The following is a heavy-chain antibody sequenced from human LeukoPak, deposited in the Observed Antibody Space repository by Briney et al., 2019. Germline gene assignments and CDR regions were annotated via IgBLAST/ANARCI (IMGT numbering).Heavy chain of an antibody. J-gene: IGHJ4*02. Sequence: SETLSLTCTVSGGSMRSYYWSWIRQPPGKGLEWIGRIYTSGSTNYNPSLKSRVTMSVDTSKNQFSLKLSSVTAEDTAVYYCARDPEYSGSYFDYWGQGTLVTVSS. D-gene: IGHD1-26*01. V-gene: IGHV4-4*07. CDR1: GGSMRSYY. CDR2: IYTSGST. CDR3: ARDPEYSGSYFDY.